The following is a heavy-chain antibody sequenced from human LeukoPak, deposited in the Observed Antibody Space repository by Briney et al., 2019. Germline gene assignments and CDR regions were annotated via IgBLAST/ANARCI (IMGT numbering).Heavy chain of an antibody. V-gene: IGHV3-30*02. D-gene: IGHD2-8*01. J-gene: IGHJ4*02. CDR1: GFTFSSYG. Sequence: GGSLRLSCAASGFTFSSYGMHWVRQAPGKGLEWVAFIRYNGSNKYYADSVKGRFTISRDNSKNTLYLQMNSLRAEDTAVYYCAGCTNGVCYKTEYYFDYWGQGTLVTVSS. CDR3: AGCTNGVCYKTEYYFDY. CDR2: IRYNGSNK.